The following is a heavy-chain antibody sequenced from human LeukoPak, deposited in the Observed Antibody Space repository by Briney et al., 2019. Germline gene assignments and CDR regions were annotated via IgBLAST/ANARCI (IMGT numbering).Heavy chain of an antibody. CDR3: ARLETSRREGTQY. D-gene: IGHD5-24*01. CDR2: MYYGETT. V-gene: IGHV4-39*01. Sequence: SETLSLTCTVSGDSIGSSGYYWGWIRQPPGKGLEWIGSMYYGETTSYSPSLQSRVTISVDTSKNQFSLNLYSVTAADTAVYYCARLETSRREGTQYWGQGVLVTVSS. CDR1: GDSIGSSGYY. J-gene: IGHJ4*02.